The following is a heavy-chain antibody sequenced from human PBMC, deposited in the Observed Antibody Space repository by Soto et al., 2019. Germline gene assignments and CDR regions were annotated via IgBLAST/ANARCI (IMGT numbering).Heavy chain of an antibody. V-gene: IGHV2-26*01. J-gene: IGHJ6*03. CDR2: IFSNDEK. D-gene: IGHD3-10*01. Sequence: QVTLKESGPVLVKPTETLTLTCTVSGFSLSNARMGVSWIRQPPGKALEWLAHIFSNDEKSYSTSLKSRLTISKDTSKSQVVLTMTNMDPVDTATYYCASFGEVPRRGDYMDVWGKGTTVTVSS. CDR1: GFSLSNARMG. CDR3: ASFGEVPRRGDYMDV.